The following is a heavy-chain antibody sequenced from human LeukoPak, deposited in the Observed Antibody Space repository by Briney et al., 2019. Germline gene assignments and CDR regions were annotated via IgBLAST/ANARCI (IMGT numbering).Heavy chain of an antibody. D-gene: IGHD6-6*01. CDR2: IIPIFGTA. V-gene: IGHV1-69*05. J-gene: IGHJ6*03. CDR1: GGTFSSYA. CDR3: ARALRIAARPEYYYYMDV. Sequence: SVKVSCKASGGTFSSYAISWVRQAPGQGLEWMGGIIPIFGTANYAQKFQGRVTITTDESTGTAYMELSSLRSEDTAVYYCARALRIAARPEYYYYMDVWGKGTTVTVSS.